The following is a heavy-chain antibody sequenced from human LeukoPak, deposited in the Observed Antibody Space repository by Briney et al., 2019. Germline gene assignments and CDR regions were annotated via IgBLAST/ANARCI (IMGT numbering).Heavy chain of an antibody. CDR2: IHHSGST. J-gene: IGHJ5*02. CDR3: ARTEAFCSDTSCSNWFDP. V-gene: IGHV4-4*02. D-gene: IGHD2-2*01. CDR1: GGSVSRSNW. Sequence: PSETLSLTCAVSGGSVSRSNWWNWVRQPPGKGLEWIGEIHHSGSTNYNPSLKSRVTMSVDKSKNQFSLKLSSVTAVDTAVYYCARTEAFCSDTSCSNWFDPWGQGTLVTVSS.